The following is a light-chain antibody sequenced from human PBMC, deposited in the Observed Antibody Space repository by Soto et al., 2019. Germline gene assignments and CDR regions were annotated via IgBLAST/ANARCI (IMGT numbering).Light chain of an antibody. Sequence: DIQLTQSPSFLSASVGDRVTITCRASQDISGYLAWYQQKPGKAPKLLIYAASTLQSGVPSRFSGSGSGTDFTLTISSLQPEDFTTYYCQKLNISRFGGGTKVHIK. V-gene: IGKV1-9*01. CDR1: QDISGY. CDR3: QKLNISR. J-gene: IGKJ4*01. CDR2: AAS.